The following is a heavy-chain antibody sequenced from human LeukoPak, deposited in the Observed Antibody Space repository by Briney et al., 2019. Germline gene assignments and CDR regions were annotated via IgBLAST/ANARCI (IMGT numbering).Heavy chain of an antibody. Sequence: GASVKVSCKASGYTFTGYYIHWVRQAPGQGLEWMGWIDPNSGGTNYAQKFQGRVTMTRDTSITTAYMEMTRVTSDDTAVYYCARDLAPPPYYYGTGCPDDWGQGTLVTVSS. J-gene: IGHJ4*02. D-gene: IGHD3-10*01. CDR3: ARDLAPPPYYYGTGCPDD. CDR2: IDPNSGGT. V-gene: IGHV1-2*02. CDR1: GYTFTGYY.